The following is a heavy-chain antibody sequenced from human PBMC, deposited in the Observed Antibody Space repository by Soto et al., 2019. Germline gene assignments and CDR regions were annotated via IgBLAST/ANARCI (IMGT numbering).Heavy chain of an antibody. Sequence: SETLSLTCTVSGGSVSSGSYYWSWIRQPPGKGLEWIGYIYYSGSTNYNPSLKSRVTISVDTSKNQFSLKLSSVTAADTAVYYCARFGRITMMGGYWGQGTLVTVSS. CDR1: GGSVSSGSYY. CDR2: IYYSGST. V-gene: IGHV4-61*01. CDR3: ARFGRITMMGGY. D-gene: IGHD3-22*01. J-gene: IGHJ4*02.